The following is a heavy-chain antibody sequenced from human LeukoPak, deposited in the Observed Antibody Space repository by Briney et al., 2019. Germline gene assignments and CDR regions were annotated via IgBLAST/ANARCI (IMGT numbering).Heavy chain of an antibody. CDR2: ISAYNGNT. CDR1: GYTFTSYG. V-gene: IGHV1-18*01. J-gene: IGHJ4*02. CDR3: ARAEEWGATTDLDY. Sequence: ASVRVSCKASGYTFTSYGISWVRQAPGQGLEWMGWISAYNGNTNYAQKLQGRVTMTTDTSTSTAYMELRSLRSDDTAVYYCARAEEWGATTDLDYWGQGTLVTVSS. D-gene: IGHD1-26*01.